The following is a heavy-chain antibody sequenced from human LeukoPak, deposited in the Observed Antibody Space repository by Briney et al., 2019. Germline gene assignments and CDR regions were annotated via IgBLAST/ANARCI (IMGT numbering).Heavy chain of an antibody. CDR1: GFTFINYY. D-gene: IGHD4/OR15-4a*01. V-gene: IGHV1-46*01. CDR2: INLSGGST. Sequence: ASVKVSCKASGFTFINYYTHWVRQAPGQGLEWLGIINLSGGSTHYPQKFQDRVTMTRDTSTSTVYMELSSLRSEDTAVYYCARDLDYGEKSEDYWGQGTLVTVPS. CDR3: ARDLDYGEKSEDY. J-gene: IGHJ4*02.